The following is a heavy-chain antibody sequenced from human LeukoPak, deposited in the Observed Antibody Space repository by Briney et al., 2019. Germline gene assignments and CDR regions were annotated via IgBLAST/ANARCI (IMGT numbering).Heavy chain of an antibody. V-gene: IGHV4-61*02. CDR3: ARGLRVDGSGSYYNRAFGYYMDV. Sequence: SETLSLTCTVSGGSISSGSYYWRWIRQPAGTGLEWIGLLYTSGSTNNSPSLKSRVTISVDTSKNQFSLKLSSMTAADTAVYYCARGLRVDGSGSYYNRAFGYYMDVWGKGTTVTVSS. CDR1: GGSISSGSYY. J-gene: IGHJ6*03. D-gene: IGHD3-10*01. CDR2: LYTSGST.